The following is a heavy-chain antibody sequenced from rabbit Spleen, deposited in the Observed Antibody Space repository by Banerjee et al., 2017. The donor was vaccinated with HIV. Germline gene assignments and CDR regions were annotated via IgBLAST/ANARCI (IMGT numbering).Heavy chain of an antibody. CDR2: IYTGGSGGI. D-gene: IGHD4-1*01. Sequence: QTLEESGGDLVKPGASLTLTCTASGFDLSNYYYIYWVRQAPGKGLEWIGCIYTGGSGGIYYASWARGRLTISKTSSTTVTLQMTSLTAADTATYFCARDLAGVIGWNFSLWGQGTLVTVS. J-gene: IGHJ4*01. CDR1: GFDLSNYYY. CDR3: ARDLAGVIGWNFSL. V-gene: IGHV1S40*01.